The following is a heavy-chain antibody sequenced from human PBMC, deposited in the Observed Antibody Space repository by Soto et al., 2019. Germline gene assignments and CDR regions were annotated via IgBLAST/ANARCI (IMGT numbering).Heavy chain of an antibody. D-gene: IGHD2-2*02. Sequence: QVQLVQSGAEVKKPGASVKVSCKASGYTFSNYDINWVRQATGQGLEWMGWMSPNSGRTGYAQKLQGRVTMTRNTSSSTAYMELSSLRSEDTAVYYCARGKRYTHDSWGQGTLVTVSS. V-gene: IGHV1-8*01. J-gene: IGHJ4*02. CDR2: MSPNSGRT. CDR3: ARGKRYTHDS. CDR1: GYTFSNYD.